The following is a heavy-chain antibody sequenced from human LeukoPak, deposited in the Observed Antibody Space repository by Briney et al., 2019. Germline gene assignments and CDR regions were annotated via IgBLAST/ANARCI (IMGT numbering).Heavy chain of an antibody. CDR2: IYYSGST. CDR3: ASNGQVVPAAIYYYYYMDV. CDR1: GGSISSSSYY. Sequence: SETLSLTCTVSGGSISSSSYYWGWIRQPPGKGLEWIGSIYYSGSTYYNPSLKSRVTISVDTSKNQFSLKLSSVTAADTAVYYCASNGQVVPAAIYYYYYMDVWGKGTTVTVSS. D-gene: IGHD2-2*01. V-gene: IGHV4-39*01. J-gene: IGHJ6*03.